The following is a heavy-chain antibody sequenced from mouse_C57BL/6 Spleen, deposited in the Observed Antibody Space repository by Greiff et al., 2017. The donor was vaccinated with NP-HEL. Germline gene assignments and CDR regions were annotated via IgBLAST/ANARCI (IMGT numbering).Heavy chain of an antibody. Sequence: QVQLQQPGAELVMPGASVKLSCKASGYTFTSYWMHWVKQRPGQGLEWIGEIDPSDSYTNYNQKFKGKSTLTVDKSYSTAYMQLSSLTSEDSAVYYCARGYYGSSYRAWFAYWGQGTLVTVSA. J-gene: IGHJ3*01. CDR3: ARGYYGSSYRAWFAY. D-gene: IGHD1-1*01. CDR2: IDPSDSYT. V-gene: IGHV1-69*01. CDR1: GYTFTSYW.